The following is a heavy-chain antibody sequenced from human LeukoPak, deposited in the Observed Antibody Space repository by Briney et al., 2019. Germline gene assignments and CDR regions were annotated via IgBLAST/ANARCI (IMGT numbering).Heavy chain of an antibody. V-gene: IGHV3-7*01. D-gene: IGHD2-21*02. CDR2: INQDGSKK. J-gene: IGHJ4*02. CDR1: RFTFSNYW. CDR3: AKWGPHCVGDYCPALDS. Sequence: GGSLRLSCVASRFTFSNYWMSWVRQAPGKGLDWVANINQDGSKKPYADSMKGRFTISRDNAKESLYLQLNSLRADDTAVYYCAKWGPHCVGDYCPALDSWGQGTLVTVSS.